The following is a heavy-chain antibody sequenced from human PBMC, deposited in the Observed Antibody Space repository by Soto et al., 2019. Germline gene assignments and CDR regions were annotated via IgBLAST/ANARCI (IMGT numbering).Heavy chain of an antibody. Sequence: QVQLVQSGAEVKKPGASVKVSCKASGYTFTSYAMHWVRQAPGQRLEWMGWINAGNGNTKYSQKFQDRVTITRDTSASTAYMELSSLRSEDTAVDYCARGPGGPDGPGDYWGQGTLVTVSS. CDR1: GYTFTSYA. D-gene: IGHD2-15*01. CDR3: ARGPGGPDGPGDY. J-gene: IGHJ4*02. V-gene: IGHV1-3*01. CDR2: INAGNGNT.